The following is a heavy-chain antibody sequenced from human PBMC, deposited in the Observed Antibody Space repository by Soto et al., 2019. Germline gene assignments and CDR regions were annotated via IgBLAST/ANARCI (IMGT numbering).Heavy chain of an antibody. CDR3: AVLYSYGIDY. V-gene: IGHV3-11*05. J-gene: IGHJ4*02. CDR1: GFTFSDYY. D-gene: IGHD5-18*01. CDR2: ISSSSSYT. Sequence: QVQLVESGGGLGKPGGSLRLSCAASGFTFSDYYMSWIRQAPGKGLEWVSYISSSSSYTNYADSVKGRFTISRDNAKNSLSLQMNSLRAEDTAVYYCAVLYSYGIDYWGQGTLVTVSS.